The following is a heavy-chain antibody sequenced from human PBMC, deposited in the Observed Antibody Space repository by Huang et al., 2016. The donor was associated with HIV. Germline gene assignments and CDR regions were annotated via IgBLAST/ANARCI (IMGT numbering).Heavy chain of an antibody. D-gene: IGHD3-22*01. Sequence: QVHLQESGPGLVKPSQTLSLTCTVSGGSISSGGYYWTWIRQPPGKGLEWIGSIYFSGSTYSNPSLKSRVTISVDTSKNQFSLKVTSMTAADTAVYYCGRFSYYSDSTISQYLQLWGQGALVTVSS. CDR2: IYFSGST. V-gene: IGHV4-30-4*08. CDR3: GRFSYYSDSTISQYLQL. CDR1: GGSISSGGYY. J-gene: IGHJ1*01.